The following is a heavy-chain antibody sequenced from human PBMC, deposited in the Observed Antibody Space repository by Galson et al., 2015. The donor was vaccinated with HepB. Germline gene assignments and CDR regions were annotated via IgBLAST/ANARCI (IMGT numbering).Heavy chain of an antibody. D-gene: IGHD1-26*01. Sequence: SLRLSCAASGFTFSSYSMNWVRQAPGKGLEWVSSISSSSNYIYCADSVRSRFTISRDNTKNSLYLQMNSLRVEDTAVYYCARDHGITSGRDIDYWGQGTLVTVSS. CDR2: ISSSSNYI. V-gene: IGHV3-21*01. CDR3: ARDHGITSGRDIDY. CDR1: GFTFSSYS. J-gene: IGHJ4*02.